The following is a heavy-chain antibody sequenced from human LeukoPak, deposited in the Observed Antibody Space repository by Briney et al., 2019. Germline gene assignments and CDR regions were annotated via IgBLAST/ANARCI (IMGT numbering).Heavy chain of an antibody. CDR1: GGSISSYY. CDR3: ARDRLAYYDRSGLDC. D-gene: IGHD3-22*01. V-gene: IGHV4-59*01. J-gene: IGHJ4*02. CDR2: IYYSGST. Sequence: PSETLSLTYTVSGGSISSYYWNWIRQPPGKGLEWIGYIYYSGSTNYNPSLKSRVTMSVDTSKNQFSLNLSSVTAADTAFYYCARDRLAYYDRSGLDCWGQGTLVTVSS.